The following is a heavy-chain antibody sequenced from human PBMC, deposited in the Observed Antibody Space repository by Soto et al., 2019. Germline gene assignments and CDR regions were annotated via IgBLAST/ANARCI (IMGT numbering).Heavy chain of an antibody. Sequence: SETLSLTCTVSVGSVSSGSYYWSVIWHPPGKGLECIGYIYYSGSTSYNPSLKSRVTISVDTCKNQFSLKLSSLTAADTALYYCARVLVATITLDHWGQGTLVTVSS. D-gene: IGHD5-12*01. CDR2: IYYSGST. CDR1: VGSVSSGSYY. CDR3: ARVLVATITLDH. V-gene: IGHV4-61*01. J-gene: IGHJ4*02.